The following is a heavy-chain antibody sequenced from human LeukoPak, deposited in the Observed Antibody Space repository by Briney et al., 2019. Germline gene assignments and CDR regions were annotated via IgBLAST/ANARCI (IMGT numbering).Heavy chain of an antibody. CDR1: GFSLSTSGMC. CDR2: IDWDDDK. V-gene: IGHV2-70*11. J-gene: IGHJ3*02. CDR3: ARIRRTTVVTAGAFDI. Sequence: SGPTLVNPTQTLTLTCTLSGFSLSTSGMCVSWIRQPPGKALEWLARIDWDDDKYYSTSLKTRLTISKDTPKNQVVLTMTNMDPLDTATYYCARIRRTTVVTAGAFDIWGQGTMVTVSS. D-gene: IGHD4-23*01.